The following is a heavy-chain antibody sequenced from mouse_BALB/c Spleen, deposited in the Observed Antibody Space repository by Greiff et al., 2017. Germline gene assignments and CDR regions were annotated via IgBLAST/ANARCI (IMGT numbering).Heavy chain of an antibody. Sequence: VQLQQSGAELVKPGASVKLSCTASGFNIKDTYMHWVKQRPEQGLEWIGRIDPANGNTKYDPKFQGKATITADTSSNTAYLQLSSLSSEDTAVYYCARGPYDYDEGGAMDYWGQGTSVTVSS. V-gene: IGHV14-3*02. CDR3: ARGPYDYDEGGAMDY. CDR2: IDPANGNT. J-gene: IGHJ4*01. D-gene: IGHD2-4*01. CDR1: GFNIKDTY.